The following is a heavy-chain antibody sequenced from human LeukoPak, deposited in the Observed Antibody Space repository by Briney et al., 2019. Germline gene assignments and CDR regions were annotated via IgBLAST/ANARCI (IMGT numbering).Heavy chain of an antibody. CDR2: ISGSGDNT. D-gene: IGHD6-6*01. Sequence: GGSLRLSCAASGSTFSSYAMSWVRQVRGKGLEWVSVISGSGDNTYYADSVKGRFAISRDNSKNMLYLQMNSLRAEDTAVYYCAKWKYSNSGIDDYWGQGTLVTVSS. J-gene: IGHJ4*02. V-gene: IGHV3-23*01. CDR1: GSTFSSYA. CDR3: AKWKYSNSGIDDY.